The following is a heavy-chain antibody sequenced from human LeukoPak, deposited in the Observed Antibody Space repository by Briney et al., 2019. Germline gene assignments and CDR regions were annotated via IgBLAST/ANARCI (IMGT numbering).Heavy chain of an antibody. D-gene: IGHD2-2*01. V-gene: IGHV3-30*02. CDR3: AKGEVPAALFDY. J-gene: IGHJ4*02. Sequence: GGSPRLSSAASGVTFSSYGMHTVRQAPGKGLEWVAFIRYDGSNKYYADSVKGRFTISRDNSKNTLYLQMNSLRAEDTAVYYCAKGEVPAALFDYWGQGTLVTVSS. CDR2: IRYDGSNK. CDR1: GVTFSSYG.